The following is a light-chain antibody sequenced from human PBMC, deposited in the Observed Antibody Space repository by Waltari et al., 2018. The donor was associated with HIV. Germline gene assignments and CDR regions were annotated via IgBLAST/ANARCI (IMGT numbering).Light chain of an antibody. CDR3: SSYTNRATLL. J-gene: IGLJ2*01. Sequence: QSPLTPPASVSGSPGQSITISCTCSSSDDDTYNFVSWYQHHPGPTPKLIIYEVRKGPAGVYYRFAGSKSVNTASLTISGRQADDEADYYCSSYTNRATLLFGGGTRLTVL. CDR1: SSDDDTYNF. CDR2: EVR. V-gene: IGLV2-14*01.